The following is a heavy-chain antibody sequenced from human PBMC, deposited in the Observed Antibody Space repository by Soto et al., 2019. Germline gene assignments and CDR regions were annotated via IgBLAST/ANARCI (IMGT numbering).Heavy chain of an antibody. CDR3: AKSAGKQLVPDY. J-gene: IGHJ4*02. CDR1: GFTFSSYA. D-gene: IGHD6-13*01. Sequence: GVLRLSCAASGFTFSSYAMSWVRQAPGKGLEWVSAISGSGGSTYNADSVKGRFTISRDNSKNTLYLQMNSLRAEDTAVYYCAKSAGKQLVPDYWGQGTLVTVSS. CDR2: ISGSGGST. V-gene: IGHV3-23*01.